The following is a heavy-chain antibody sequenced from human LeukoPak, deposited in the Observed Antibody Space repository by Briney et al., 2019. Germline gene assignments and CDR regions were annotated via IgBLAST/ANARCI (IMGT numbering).Heavy chain of an antibody. D-gene: IGHD3-22*01. Sequence: SETLSLTCAVYGGSFSGYYWGWIRQPPGKGLEWIGEINHSGSTNYNPSLKSRVTISVDTSKNQFSLKLSSVTAADTAVYYCARQGYYYDSSGYPDPWGQGTLVTVSS. CDR1: GGSFSGYY. CDR3: ARQGYYYDSSGYPDP. CDR2: INHSGST. V-gene: IGHV4-34*01. J-gene: IGHJ5*02.